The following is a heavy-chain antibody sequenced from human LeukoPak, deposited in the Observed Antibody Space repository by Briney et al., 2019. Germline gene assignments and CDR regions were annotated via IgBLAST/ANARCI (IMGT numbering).Heavy chain of an antibody. D-gene: IGHD5-12*01. CDR3: ARDMRRHGESGYGFDY. CDR1: NGSISSDY. CDR2: VYYTEYT. J-gene: IGHJ4*02. V-gene: IGHV4-59*01. Sequence: PSETLSLTCSVSNGSISSDYWSWIRQPPGKGLEWIRNVYYTEYTNYNPSFKSRVTISQDTSKNQFSLKLTSLTAADTAIYYCARDMRRHGESGYGFDYWGQGIRVTVSS.